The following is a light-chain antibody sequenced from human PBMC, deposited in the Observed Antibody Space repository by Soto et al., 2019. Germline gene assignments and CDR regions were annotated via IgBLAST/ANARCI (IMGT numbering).Light chain of an antibody. CDR2: KAS. CDR3: QKYNSYSEA. Sequence: DIQMTQSPSTLSGSVGDRVTITCRASQTISSWLAWYQQKPGKAPKLLIYKASTLKSGVPSRFSGSGSGTEFPLPISSLQADHFGHYYLQKYNSYSEAFGQATKVELK. CDR1: QTISSW. J-gene: IGKJ1*01. V-gene: IGKV1-5*03.